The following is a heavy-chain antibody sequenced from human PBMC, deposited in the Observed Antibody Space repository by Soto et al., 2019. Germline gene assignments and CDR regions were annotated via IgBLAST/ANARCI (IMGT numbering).Heavy chain of an antibody. J-gene: IGHJ5*02. CDR2: IYWDDDK. D-gene: IGHD3-9*01. Sequence: QITLKESGPPLVKPTQTLTLTCTFSGFSLSTSGVGVGWIRQPPGKALEWLALIYWDDDKRYSPSLKSRLTITKDTSKNQVVLTMTNMDPVDTATYYCAHTFRDVLRYFDWPYWFDPWGQGTLVTVSS. CDR1: GFSLSTSGVG. V-gene: IGHV2-5*02. CDR3: AHTFRDVLRYFDWPYWFDP.